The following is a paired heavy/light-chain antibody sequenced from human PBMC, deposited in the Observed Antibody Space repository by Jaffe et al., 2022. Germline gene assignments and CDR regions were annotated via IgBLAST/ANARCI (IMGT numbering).Light chain of an antibody. J-gene: IGLJ3*02. V-gene: IGLV1-47*01. Sequence: QSVLTQPPSASGTPGQRITISCSGSNSNIGSNYVYWYQNLPGTAPKLLIYRNNQRPSGVPDRFSGSKSGTSASLAISGLRSEDEADYYCATWDDALSGFWVFGGGTKLTVL. CDR1: NSNIGSNY. CDR3: ATWDDALSGFWV. CDR2: RNN.
Heavy chain of an antibody. Sequence: QVHLQESGPGLVKPSETLSLTCAVSGYSITSGYYWGWIRQPPGKGLEWIGSFYHSGRTYYNPSLKSRVTISEDTSNNQFSLRLSSVTAADTAVYYCARQGIEIWLPFDYWGQGTLVTVSS. J-gene: IGHJ4*02. CDR2: FYHSGRT. CDR3: ARQGIEIWLPFDY. CDR1: GYSITSGYY. D-gene: IGHD5-18*01. V-gene: IGHV4-38-2*01.